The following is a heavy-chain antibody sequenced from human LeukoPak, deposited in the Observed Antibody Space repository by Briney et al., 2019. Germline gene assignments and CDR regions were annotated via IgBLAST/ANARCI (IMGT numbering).Heavy chain of an antibody. CDR1: GFRFKNFA. J-gene: IGHJ4*02. Sequence: GESLRLSCAASGFRFKNFAMTWVRQAPGKGLEWVSTISASGGGAYYADSVKGRFTISRDNSKDTLSLQMNTLRAEDTAVYYCAKDVRRAEYCSATTCYTSSFDYWGQGTLVTVPS. D-gene: IGHD2-2*02. CDR2: ISASGGGA. CDR3: AKDVRRAEYCSATTCYTSSFDY. V-gene: IGHV3-23*01.